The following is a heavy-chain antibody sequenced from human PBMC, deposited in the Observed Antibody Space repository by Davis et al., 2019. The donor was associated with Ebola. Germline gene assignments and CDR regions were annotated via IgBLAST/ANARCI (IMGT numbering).Heavy chain of an antibody. CDR1: GGSITSHY. CDR2: RHYRGTT. V-gene: IGHV4-59*11. J-gene: IGHJ5*02. CDR3: ARGAPYDSWSESVLRGYDRGDNWFDP. D-gene: IGHD3-3*01. Sequence: PSETLSLTCVVSGGSITSHYWSWIRQPPGKGLEWIGYRHYRGTTKYNPSLQSRVTLSIDTSKNQFSLKLNTLTAADTAVYYCARGAPYDSWSESVLRGYDRGDNWFDPWGHGTLVTVSS.